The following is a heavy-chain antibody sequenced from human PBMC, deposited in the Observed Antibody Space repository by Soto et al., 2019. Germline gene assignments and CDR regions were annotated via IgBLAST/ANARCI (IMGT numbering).Heavy chain of an antibody. CDR2: IIPIFGTA. CDR1: GGTLSSYA. J-gene: IGHJ5*02. D-gene: IGHD2-15*01. Sequence: QVQLVQSGAEVKKPGSSVKVSCKASGGTLSSYAISWVRQAPGQGLEWMGGIIPIFGTANYAQKFQGRVTITADESTSTAYMELSSLRSEDTAVYYCARELGYCSGGSCYPPGWFDPWGQGTLVTVSS. CDR3: ARELGYCSGGSCYPPGWFDP. V-gene: IGHV1-69*01.